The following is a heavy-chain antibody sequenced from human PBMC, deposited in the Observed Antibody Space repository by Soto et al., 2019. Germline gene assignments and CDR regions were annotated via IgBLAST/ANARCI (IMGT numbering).Heavy chain of an antibody. V-gene: IGHV4-39*01. J-gene: IGHJ4*02. Sequence: SETLSLTCTVSGGSISSSSYYWGWIRQPPGKGLEWIGGIYYSGSTYYNPSLKSRVTISVDTSKNQFSLKLSSVTAADTAVYYCARSSGYGVDYWGQGTLVTVS. CDR3: ARSSGYGVDY. D-gene: IGHD5-12*01. CDR1: GGSISSSSYY. CDR2: IYYSGST.